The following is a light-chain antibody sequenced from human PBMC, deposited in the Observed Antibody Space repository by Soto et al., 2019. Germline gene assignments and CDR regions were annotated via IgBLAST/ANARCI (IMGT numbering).Light chain of an antibody. Sequence: DVVMTQSPLSLPVNLGEPAAISCRSTQSXXXSXGXXYLSWFHQRPGQSPRRLIFRVSKRDFGVPPRFIGSGSGTDXXXEIXSXXAXXXXXXXXXXXXXWPPYTFGQGTRLEIK. CDR3: XXXXXWPPYT. J-gene: IGKJ2*01. V-gene: IGKV2-30*02. CDR2: RVS. CDR1: QSXXXSXGXXY.